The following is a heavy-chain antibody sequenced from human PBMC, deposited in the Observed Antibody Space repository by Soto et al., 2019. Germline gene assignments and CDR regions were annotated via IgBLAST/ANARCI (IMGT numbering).Heavy chain of an antibody. CDR3: ARAVAAGNGRRMDV. V-gene: IGHV1-46*01. CDR2: VNPSGGST. Sequence: QVQLVQSGAEVKKPGASVKVSCKASGYTFTSYYMHWVRQAPGQGLEWMGMVNPSGGSTTYTQKVQGRVTVTRDTSASSVHIELSSLKAEDTSVYYCARAVAAGNGRRMDVRGQGTTVTVSS. D-gene: IGHD6-13*01. J-gene: IGHJ6*02. CDR1: GYTFTSYY.